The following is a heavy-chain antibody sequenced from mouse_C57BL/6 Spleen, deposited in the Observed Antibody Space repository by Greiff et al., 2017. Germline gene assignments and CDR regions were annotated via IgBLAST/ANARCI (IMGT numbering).Heavy chain of an antibody. J-gene: IGHJ4*01. Sequence: QVQLQQSGAELMKPGASVKLSCKATGYTFTGYWIEWVKQRPGHGLEWIGEILPGSGSTNYNEKFKGKATFTADTSSNPAYMQLSSLTTEDSAIYYCARGGYYTVHYYAMDYWGQGTSVTVSS. CDR1: GYTFTGYW. CDR3: ARGGYYTVHYYAMDY. CDR2: ILPGSGST. V-gene: IGHV1-9*01. D-gene: IGHD2-3*01.